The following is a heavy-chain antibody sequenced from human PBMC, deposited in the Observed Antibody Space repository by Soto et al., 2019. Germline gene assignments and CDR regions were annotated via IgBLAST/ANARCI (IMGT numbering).Heavy chain of an antibody. CDR2: ISGSGGST. J-gene: IGHJ4*02. CDR3: ARDQRYYDSSGPQGY. V-gene: IGHV3-23*01. CDR1: GFTFSSYA. Sequence: LRLSCAASGFTFSSYAMSWVRQAPGKGLEWVSAISGSGGSTYYADSVKGRFTISRDNSKNTLYLQMNSLRAEDTAVYYCARDQRYYDSSGPQGYWGQGTLVTVSS. D-gene: IGHD3-22*01.